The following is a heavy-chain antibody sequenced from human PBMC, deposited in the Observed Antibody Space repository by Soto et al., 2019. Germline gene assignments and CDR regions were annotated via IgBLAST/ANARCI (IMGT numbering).Heavy chain of an antibody. CDR1: GGTFSSYA. D-gene: IGHD3-3*01. CDR2: IIPIFGTA. CDR3: ARGELRFLEWLPGYYYGMDV. J-gene: IGHJ6*02. Sequence: SVKFSCKASGGTFSSYAISWVRQAPGQGLEWMGGIIPIFGTANYAQKFQGRVTITADESTSTAYMELSSLRSEDTAVYYCARGELRFLEWLPGYYYGMDVWGQGTTVTVSS. V-gene: IGHV1-69*01.